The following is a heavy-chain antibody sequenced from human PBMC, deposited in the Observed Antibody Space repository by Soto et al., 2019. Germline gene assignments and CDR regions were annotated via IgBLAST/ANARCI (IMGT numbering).Heavy chain of an antibody. Sequence: ASVKVSCKVSGYTLTELSMHWVRQAPGKGLEWMGGFDPEDGETIYAQKFQGRVTMTEDTSTDTAYMELSSLRSEDTATYYCAHVVVVAASAGDSFDMWGQGTMVTVSS. D-gene: IGHD2-15*01. CDR3: AHVVVVAASAGDSFDM. V-gene: IGHV1-24*01. J-gene: IGHJ3*02. CDR1: GYTLTELS. CDR2: FDPEDGET.